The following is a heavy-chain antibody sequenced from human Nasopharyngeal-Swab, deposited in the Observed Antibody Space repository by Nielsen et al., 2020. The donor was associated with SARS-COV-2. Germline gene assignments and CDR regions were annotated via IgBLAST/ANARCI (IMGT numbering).Heavy chain of an antibody. D-gene: IGHD3-10*01. CDR1: GGSIRSYY. CDR2: IYYSGST. CDR3: ARDVTMVRGVIGDYYGMDV. V-gene: IGHV4-59*13. Sequence: GSLRLSCTIPGGSIRSYYWSWIRQSPGKGLEWIGYIYYSGSTNYNPSLKSRVTISLDTSKNQFSLKLSSVTAADTAVYYCARDVTMVRGVIGDYYGMDVWGQGTTVTVSS. J-gene: IGHJ6*02.